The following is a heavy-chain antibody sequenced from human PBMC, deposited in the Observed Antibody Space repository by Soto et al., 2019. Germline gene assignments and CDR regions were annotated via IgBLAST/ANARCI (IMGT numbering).Heavy chain of an antibody. D-gene: IGHD3-22*01. V-gene: IGHV3-48*02. J-gene: IGHJ3*02. Sequence: PGGSLRLSCAASGFTFSSYSMNWVRQAPGKGLEWVSYISSSSSTIYYADSVKGRFTISRDNAKNSLYLQMNSLRDEDTAVYYCARDIGYYDSSGYYYGRDAFDIWGQGTMVT. CDR2: ISSSSSTI. CDR3: ARDIGYYDSSGYYYGRDAFDI. CDR1: GFTFSSYS.